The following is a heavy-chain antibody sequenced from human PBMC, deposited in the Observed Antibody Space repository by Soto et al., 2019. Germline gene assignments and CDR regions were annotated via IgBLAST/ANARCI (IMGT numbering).Heavy chain of an antibody. D-gene: IGHD3-16*01. CDR1: GGSISSGDYY. CDR2: IYYSGST. J-gene: IGHJ4*02. Sequence: QVQLQESGPGLVKPSQTLSLTCTVSGGSISSGDYYWSWIRQPPGKGLEWIGYIYYSGSTYYNPSLKSRVSISVDTSKNPFSLKLSSVTAADAAVYYCARALPDMFPFGGVLDYWGQGTLVTVSS. CDR3: ARALPDMFPFGGVLDY. V-gene: IGHV4-30-4*01.